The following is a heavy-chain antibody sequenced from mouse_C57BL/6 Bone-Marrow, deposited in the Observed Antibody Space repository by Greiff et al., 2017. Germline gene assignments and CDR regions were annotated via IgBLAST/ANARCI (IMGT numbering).Heavy chain of an antibody. V-gene: IGHV1-54*01. J-gene: IGHJ2*01. CDR3: ARAALTVFDD. Sequence: QVQLQQSGAELVRPGTSVKVSCKASGYAFTNYLIEWVKQRPGQGLEWIGVINPGSGGTNYNEKFKGKATLTADKSSSTAYMQRSSLTSEDSAVYFCARAALTVFDDWGQGTTLTGSS. CDR1: GYAFTNYL. D-gene: IGHD4-1*01. CDR2: INPGSGGT.